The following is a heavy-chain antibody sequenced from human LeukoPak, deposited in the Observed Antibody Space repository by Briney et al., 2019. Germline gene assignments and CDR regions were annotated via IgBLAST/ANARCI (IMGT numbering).Heavy chain of an antibody. CDR3: AGQDASGTYDAFDV. D-gene: IGHD3-10*01. CDR2: IYPGDSDT. Sequence: KSGESLKISCKDSGYLFTSYWIAWVRQRPGKGLEWMGIIYPGDSDTRYSPSFQGRVTISADKSINTAYLLWSSLQPSDTATYYCAGQDASGTYDAFDVWGQGTVVTV. V-gene: IGHV5-51*01. CDR1: GYLFTSYW. J-gene: IGHJ3*01.